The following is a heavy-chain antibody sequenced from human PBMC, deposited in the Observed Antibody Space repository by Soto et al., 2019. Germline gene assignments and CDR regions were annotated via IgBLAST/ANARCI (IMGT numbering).Heavy chain of an antibody. CDR2: IYYRGNT. D-gene: IGHD2-8*02. Sequence: SETLSLTCAVSGGSISSSSSYWGWIRQPPGKGLEWIGSIYYRGNTYYNPSLESRVTISVDTSKNQFSLKLSSVTAADTAVYYCARIARFGYWLHSWFDPWGQGTLVTVSS. J-gene: IGHJ5*02. V-gene: IGHV4-39*01. CDR3: ARIARFGYWLHSWFDP. CDR1: GGSISSSSSY.